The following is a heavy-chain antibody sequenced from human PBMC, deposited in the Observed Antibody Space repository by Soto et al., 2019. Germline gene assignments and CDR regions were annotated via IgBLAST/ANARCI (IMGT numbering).Heavy chain of an antibody. V-gene: IGHV3-48*03. J-gene: IGHJ6*02. CDR1: GFTFSSYE. D-gene: IGHD1-26*01. CDR2: ISGSGSTI. Sequence: EVQLVESGGGLVQPGGSLRLSCAASGFTFSSYEMSWVRQAPGKGLEWVSYISGSGSTIYYAASVKGRFTISRDNAKNSLDLQMNSLRAEDTAVYYCARDRGLSGNYYGMDVWGQGTTVTVSS. CDR3: ARDRGLSGNYYGMDV.